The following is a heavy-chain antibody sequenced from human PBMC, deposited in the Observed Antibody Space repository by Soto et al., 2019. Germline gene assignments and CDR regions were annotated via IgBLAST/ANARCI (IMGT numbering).Heavy chain of an antibody. Sequence: QVQLQQWGAGLLKPSETLSLTCAVYGGSFSGYQWSWIRQTPGKGLEWIGEINDSGNINYNPSLKSRVTILLYTPKKQMSLKLSSVTAADAAVYYCARGLILWFGELSRRGGYYYYVDVWGKGNTVTVSS. V-gene: IGHV4-34*01. CDR3: ARGLILWFGELSRRGGYYYYVDV. CDR2: INDSGNI. J-gene: IGHJ6*03. D-gene: IGHD3-10*01. CDR1: GGSFSGYQ.